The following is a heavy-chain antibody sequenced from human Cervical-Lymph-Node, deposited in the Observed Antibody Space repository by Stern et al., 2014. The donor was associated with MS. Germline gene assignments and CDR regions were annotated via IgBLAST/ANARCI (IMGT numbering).Heavy chain of an antibody. J-gene: IGHJ6*02. V-gene: IGHV3-23*04. CDR1: GFTFSSYA. CDR2: ISGSGGST. Sequence: EVQLVESGGGLVQPGGSLRLSCAASGFTFSSYAMSWVRQAPGKGLEWVSAISGSGGSTYYAESVKGRFTISRDNSKNTLYLQMNSLRAEDTAVYYCARAPRALLGYYGMDVWGQGTTVTVSS. CDR3: ARAPRALLGYYGMDV. D-gene: IGHD2-15*01.